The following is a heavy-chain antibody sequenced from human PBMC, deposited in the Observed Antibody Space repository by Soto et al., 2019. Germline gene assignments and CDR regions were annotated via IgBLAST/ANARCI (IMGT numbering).Heavy chain of an antibody. D-gene: IGHD3-3*01. V-gene: IGHV3-9*01. CDR2: ISWNSGSI. J-gene: IGHJ5*02. Sequence: GGSLRLSCAASGFTFDDYAMHWVRQAPGKGLEWVSGISWNSGSIGYADSVKGRFTISRDNAKNSLYLQMNSLRAEDTALYYCAKGGAIFGVARWFDPWGQGTLVTVSS. CDR3: AKGGAIFGVARWFDP. CDR1: GFTFDDYA.